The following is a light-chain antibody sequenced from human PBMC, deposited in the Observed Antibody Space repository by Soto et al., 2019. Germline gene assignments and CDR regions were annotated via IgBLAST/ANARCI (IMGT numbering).Light chain of an antibody. CDR1: QGVSSN. V-gene: IGKV3-15*01. CDR2: GAS. J-gene: IGKJ1*01. CDR3: QQYYNWRPR. Sequence: EVVMTQSPATLSVSPGDTATLSCRASQGVSSNLAWYQQKSGQAPRLLIYGASTRATGVPARFSGSGSGTEFTLTISRLQSEDFAVYYCQQYYNWRPRFGQGTKVDIK.